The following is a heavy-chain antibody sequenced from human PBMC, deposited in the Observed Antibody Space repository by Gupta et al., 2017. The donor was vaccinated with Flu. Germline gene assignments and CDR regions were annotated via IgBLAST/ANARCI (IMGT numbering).Heavy chain of an antibody. CDR1: SGYY. CDR2: INHSGRT. Sequence: SGYYWSWIRQPPGKGLEWIGEINHSGRTNYNPSLKSRVTISVDTSKNQFSLKLSSVTAADTAVYYCARGHRSSTSSNWFDPWGQGTLVTVSS. D-gene: IGHD2-2*01. V-gene: IGHV4-34*01. CDR3: ARGHRSSTSSNWFDP. J-gene: IGHJ5*02.